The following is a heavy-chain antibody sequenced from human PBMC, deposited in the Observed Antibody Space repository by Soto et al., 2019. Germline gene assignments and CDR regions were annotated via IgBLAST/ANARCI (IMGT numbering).Heavy chain of an antibody. CDR1: GFTFSSYS. CDR3: ARALQTYTSGPLGF. Sequence: EVQLVESGGGLVQPGGSLRLSYAASGFTFSSYSIHWVRQAPEKGLEWVSYIGTSTSTTYYADSVKGRFTISRDNAKNSLFLQMNSLRAEDTAVYYCARALQTYTSGPLGFWGQGTRVTVSS. CDR2: IGTSTSTT. V-gene: IGHV3-48*01. D-gene: IGHD6-19*01. J-gene: IGHJ4*02.